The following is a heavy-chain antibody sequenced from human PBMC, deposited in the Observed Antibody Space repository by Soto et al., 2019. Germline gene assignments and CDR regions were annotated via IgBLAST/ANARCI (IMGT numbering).Heavy chain of an antibody. CDR1: CGSISSYY. V-gene: IGHV4-59*08. J-gene: IGHJ6*03. D-gene: IGHD4-17*01. CDR2: IYYSGST. Sequence: QVQLQESGPGLVKPSETLSLTCTVSCGSISSYYWSWIRQPPGKGLEWIGYIYYSGSTNYNPSLKSRVTISVDTSKNQFSLKLSSVTAADTAVYYCARGTVTGTYYYYYMDVCGKGTTVTVSS. CDR3: ARGTVTGTYYYYYMDV.